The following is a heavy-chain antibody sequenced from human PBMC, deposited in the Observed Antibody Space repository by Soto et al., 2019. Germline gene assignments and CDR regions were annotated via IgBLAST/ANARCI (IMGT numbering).Heavy chain of an antibody. CDR2: ISYDGSNK. V-gene: IGHV3-30-3*01. Sequence: SLRLSCASSGFTFSSYAMHWVRQAPGKGLEWVAVISYDGSNKYYADSVKGRFTISRDNSKNTLYLQMNSLRAEDTAVYYCARDRVAARPQGYYYYYGMDVWGQGTTVTVSS. J-gene: IGHJ6*02. D-gene: IGHD6-6*01. CDR3: ARDRVAARPQGYYYYYGMDV. CDR1: GFTFSSYA.